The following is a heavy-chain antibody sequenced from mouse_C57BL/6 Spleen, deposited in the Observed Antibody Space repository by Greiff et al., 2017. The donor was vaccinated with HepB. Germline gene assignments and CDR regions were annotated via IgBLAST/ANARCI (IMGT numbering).Heavy chain of an antibody. V-gene: IGHV1-52*01. CDR3: AREVAEYYGSRYFDV. CDR2: IDPSDSET. D-gene: IGHD1-1*01. Sequence: QVQLQQPGAELVRPGSSVKLSCKASGYTFTSYWMHWVKQRPIQGLEWIGNIDPSDSETHYNQKFKDKATLTVDKSSSTAYMQLSSLTSEDSAVYYCAREVAEYYGSRYFDVWGTGTTVTVSS. J-gene: IGHJ1*03. CDR1: GYTFTSYW.